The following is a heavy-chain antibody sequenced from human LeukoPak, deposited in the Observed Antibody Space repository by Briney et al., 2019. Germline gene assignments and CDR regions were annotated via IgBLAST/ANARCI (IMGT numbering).Heavy chain of an antibody. V-gene: IGHV4-4*07. CDR2: IYTSGSN. CDR3: AGSPGSRRGNGYYVDY. Sequence: KPSETLSLTCTLSGGSISSYYWSWIRQPAGEGLEWIGRIYTSGSNNYNPSLKSRVTMSVNASKNQFSLKLSSVTAADTAVYYCAGSPGSRRGNGYYVDYWGQGTLVTVSS. CDR1: GGSISSYY. J-gene: IGHJ4*02. D-gene: IGHD3-3*01.